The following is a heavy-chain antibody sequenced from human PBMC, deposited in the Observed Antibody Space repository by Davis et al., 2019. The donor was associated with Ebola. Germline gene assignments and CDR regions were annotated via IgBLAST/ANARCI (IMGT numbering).Heavy chain of an antibody. D-gene: IGHD2-15*01. J-gene: IGHJ4*02. V-gene: IGHV3-48*01. CDR1: GFTFSDYT. Sequence: GESLKISCAASGFTFSDYTMNWVRQAPGKGLEWVAFISSSGRGDIFYTDSVKGRFTISRDNSKNTLYLQMNSLRAEDTAVYYCAVQNRRYCSGGSCYSFDYWGQGTLVTVSS. CDR2: ISSSGRGDI. CDR3: AVQNRRYCSGGSCYSFDY.